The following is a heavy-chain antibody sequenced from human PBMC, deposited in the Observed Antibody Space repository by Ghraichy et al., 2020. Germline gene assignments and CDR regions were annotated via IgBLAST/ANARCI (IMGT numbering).Heavy chain of an antibody. CDR2: ISYDGSNK. CDR1: GFTFSSYG. J-gene: IGHJ6*02. CDR3: AKELYGGYYYYGMDV. D-gene: IGHD4-23*01. Sequence: GGSLRLSCAASGFTFSSYGMHWVRQAPGKGLEWVAVISYDGSNKYYADSVKGRFTISRDNSKNTLYLQMNSLRAEDTAVYYCAKELYGGYYYYGMDVWGQGTTVTVSS. V-gene: IGHV3-30*18.